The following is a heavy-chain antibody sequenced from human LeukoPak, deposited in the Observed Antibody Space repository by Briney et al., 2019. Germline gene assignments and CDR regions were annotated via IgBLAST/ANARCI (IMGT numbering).Heavy chain of an antibody. CDR3: AREGTRGNWFDP. V-gene: IGHV4-4*07. D-gene: IGHD2-8*01. CDR2: NYTSGST. Sequence: SDTLSLTCTVSGGSISSYYWGWIRQPAGKGLEWIGRNYTSGSTNYNPSLKSRVTMSVDTSKNQFSLKLSSVTAADTAVYYCAREGTRGNWFDPWGQGTLVTVSS. CDR1: GGSISSYY. J-gene: IGHJ5*02.